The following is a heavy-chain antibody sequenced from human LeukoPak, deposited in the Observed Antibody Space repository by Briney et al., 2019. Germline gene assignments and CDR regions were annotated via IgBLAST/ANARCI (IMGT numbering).Heavy chain of an antibody. J-gene: IGHJ3*02. Sequence: GGSLRLSCAASGFTFSSYAMHWVRQAPGKGLEWVAVISYDGSNKYYADSVKGRFTISRDNSKNTLYLQMNSLRADDTAVYYCARFGSTIQIRFLEWSQSLDIWGQGTMVTVSS. V-gene: IGHV3-30*04. CDR3: ARFGSTIQIRFLEWSQSLDI. CDR1: GFTFSSYA. D-gene: IGHD3-3*01. CDR2: ISYDGSNK.